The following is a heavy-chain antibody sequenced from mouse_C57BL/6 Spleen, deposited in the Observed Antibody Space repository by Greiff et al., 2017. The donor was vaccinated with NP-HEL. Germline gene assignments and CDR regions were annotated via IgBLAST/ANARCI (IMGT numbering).Heavy chain of an antibody. Sequence: VKLQESGAELVRPGASVTLSCKASGYTFTDYEMHWVKQTPVHGLEWIGAIDPETGGTAYNQKFKGKAILTADKSSSTAYMELRSLTSEDSAVYYCTRSTVVAKDYFDYWGQGTTLTVSS. J-gene: IGHJ2*01. V-gene: IGHV1-15*01. CDR2: IDPETGGT. D-gene: IGHD1-1*01. CDR3: TRSTVVAKDYFDY. CDR1: GYTFTDYE.